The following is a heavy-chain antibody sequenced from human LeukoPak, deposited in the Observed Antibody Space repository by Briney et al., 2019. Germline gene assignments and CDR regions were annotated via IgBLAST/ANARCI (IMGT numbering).Heavy chain of an antibody. D-gene: IGHD6-13*01. CDR1: GGSISSGGYY. Sequence: SETLSLTCTVSGGSISSGGYYWSWIRQHPGKGLEWIGYIYYSGSTYYNPSLKSRVTISVDTPKNQFSLKLSSVTAADTAVYYCARAIAAAGTRSTHYYYYYYMDVWGKGTTVTVSS. CDR2: IYYSGST. V-gene: IGHV4-31*03. CDR3: ARAIAAAGTRSTHYYYYYYMDV. J-gene: IGHJ6*03.